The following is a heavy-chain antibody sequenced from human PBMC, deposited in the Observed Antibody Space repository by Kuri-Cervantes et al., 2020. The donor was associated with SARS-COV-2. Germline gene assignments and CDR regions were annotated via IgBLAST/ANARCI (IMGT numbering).Heavy chain of an antibody. Sequence: SETLSLTCTVSGGSINSSSYYWGWIRQPPGKGLEWIGSIYYSGSTYYNPSLKSRVTISVDTSKNQFSLKLSSVTAADTAVYYCARHMEENERATNWFDPWGQGTQVTVSS. CDR1: GGSINSSSYY. D-gene: IGHD2/OR15-2a*01. CDR2: IYYSGST. CDR3: ARHMEENERATNWFDP. J-gene: IGHJ5*02. V-gene: IGHV4-39*01.